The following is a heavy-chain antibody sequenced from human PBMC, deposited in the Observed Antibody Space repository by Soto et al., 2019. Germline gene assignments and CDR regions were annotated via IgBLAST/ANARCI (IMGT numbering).Heavy chain of an antibody. CDR1: GGSISSYY. J-gene: IGHJ5*02. Sequence: SETLSLTCTVSGGSISSYYWSWIRQPPGKGLEWIGYIYYSGSTNYNPSLKSRVTISVDTSKNQFSLKLSSVTAADTAVYYCARALWGASPPNHWGQGTLVTVSS. V-gene: IGHV4-59*01. CDR2: IYYSGST. D-gene: IGHD3-16*01. CDR3: ARALWGASPPNH.